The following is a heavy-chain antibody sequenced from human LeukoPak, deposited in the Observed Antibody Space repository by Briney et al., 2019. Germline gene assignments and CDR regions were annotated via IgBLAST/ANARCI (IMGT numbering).Heavy chain of an antibody. CDR2: ISAYNGNT. V-gene: IGHV1-18*04. D-gene: IGHD4-23*01. CDR1: GYTFTYCS. CDR3: ARRDYGGPWYFDY. J-gene: IGHJ4*02. Sequence: VASVKVSCKASGYTFTYCSSHWLQQAPGQGLEWMGWISAYNGNTNYAQKLQGRVTMTTDTSTSTAYMELRSLRSDDTAVYYCARRDYGGPWYFDYWGQGTLVTVSS.